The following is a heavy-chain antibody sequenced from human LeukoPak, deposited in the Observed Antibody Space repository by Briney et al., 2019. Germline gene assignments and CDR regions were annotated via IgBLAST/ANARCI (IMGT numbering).Heavy chain of an antibody. CDR2: INPRSGGT. D-gene: IGHD1-1*01. V-gene: IGHV1-2*02. CDR3: ARQLLRMAEGAYHDGFDI. Sequence: ASVKVSCKASGYTFTDNFMPWVRQAPGQGLEWLGWINPRSGGTNYAQKFQGGVTMTRDTSIGTAYMELRKLTSDNTAVYYCARQLLRMAEGAYHDGFDIWGRGTMVTVSS. CDR1: GYTFTDNF. J-gene: IGHJ3*02.